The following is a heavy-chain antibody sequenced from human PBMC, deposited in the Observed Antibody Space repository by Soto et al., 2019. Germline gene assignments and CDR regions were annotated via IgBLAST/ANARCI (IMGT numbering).Heavy chain of an antibody. CDR3: ARAYYDFWSGYYPNDYYYYYMDV. Sequence: GGSLRLSCAASGFTFSSYSMNWVRQAPGKGLEWVSYISSSSSTIYYADSVKGRFTISRDNAKNSLYLQMNSLRAEDTAVYYCARAYYDFWSGYYPNDYYYYYMDVWGKGTTVTVSS. CDR2: ISSSSSTI. CDR1: GFTFSSYS. V-gene: IGHV3-48*01. J-gene: IGHJ6*03. D-gene: IGHD3-3*01.